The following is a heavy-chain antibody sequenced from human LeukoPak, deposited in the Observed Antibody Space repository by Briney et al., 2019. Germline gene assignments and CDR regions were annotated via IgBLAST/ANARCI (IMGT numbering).Heavy chain of an antibody. CDR3: ARGRLRKIVVVAAISYYFDY. D-gene: IGHD2-21*02. CDR1: GGSFSGYY. V-gene: IGHV4-34*01. J-gene: IGHJ4*02. CDR2: INHSGST. Sequence: PSETLSLTCAVYGGSFSGYYWSWIRQPPGKGLEWIGEINHSGSTNYNPSLKSRVTISVDTSKNQFSLKLSSVTAADTAVYYCARGRLRKIVVVAAISYYFDYWGQGTLVTVSS.